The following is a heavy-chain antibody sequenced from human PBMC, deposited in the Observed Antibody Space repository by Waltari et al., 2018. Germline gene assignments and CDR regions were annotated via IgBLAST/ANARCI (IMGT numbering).Heavy chain of an antibody. D-gene: IGHD2-15*01. CDR1: GYTFTNSH. J-gene: IGHJ6*02. Sequence: QVQLVQSGTEVKSPGAAVKVSCKASGYTFTNSHVGWLRQAPGTGLEWMGWISTYNGNTRYAQKFQGRVTMTTDTSTSTAYMQLRSLRSDDTAVFYCARVVSSSSPSFYYYGLDVWGQGTTVTVSS. V-gene: IGHV1-18*04. CDR3: ARVVSSSSPSFYYYGLDV. CDR2: ISTYNGNT.